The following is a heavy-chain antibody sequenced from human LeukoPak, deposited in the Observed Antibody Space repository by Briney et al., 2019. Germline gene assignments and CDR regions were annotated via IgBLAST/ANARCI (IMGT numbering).Heavy chain of an antibody. V-gene: IGHV4-59*08. CDR3: ARGAGAGYNLQPFDY. Sequence: SETLSLTCTVSGGSISSYYWSWIRQPPGKGLEWIGYIYYSGSTKNNPSLKSRVSISVDTSKNQFSLKLSSVTAADTAVYYCARGAGAGYNLQPFDYWGQGTLVTVSS. J-gene: IGHJ4*02. D-gene: IGHD5-24*01. CDR2: IYYSGST. CDR1: GGSISSYY.